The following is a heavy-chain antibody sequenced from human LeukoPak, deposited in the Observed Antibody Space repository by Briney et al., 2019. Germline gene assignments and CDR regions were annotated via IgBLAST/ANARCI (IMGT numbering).Heavy chain of an antibody. J-gene: IGHJ6*03. CDR2: INHSGST. CDR3: AREFGAPRRGYYYYMDV. CDR1: GGSFSGYY. V-gene: IGHV4-34*01. Sequence: LSETLSLTCAVYGGSFSGYYWSWIRQPPGKGLEWIGEINHSGSTNYNPSLKSRVTISVDTSKNQFSLKLSSVTAADTAVYYCAREFGAPRRGYYYYMDVWGKGTTVTVSS. D-gene: IGHD4/OR15-4a*01.